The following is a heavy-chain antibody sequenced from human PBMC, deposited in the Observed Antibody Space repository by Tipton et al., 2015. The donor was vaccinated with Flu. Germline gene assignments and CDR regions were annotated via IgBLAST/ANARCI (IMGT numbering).Heavy chain of an antibody. CDR3: ARDMNGEYFDY. V-gene: IGHV4-59*01. J-gene: IGHJ4*02. Sequence: TLSLTCTVSGGSISSYYWSWIRQPPGKGLEWIGYIYYSGSTNYNPSLKSRVTISVDTSKNQFSLKLSSVTAADTAVYYCARDMNGEYFDYWGQGTPVTVSS. CDR2: IYYSGST. CDR1: GGSISSYY. D-gene: IGHD1-1*01.